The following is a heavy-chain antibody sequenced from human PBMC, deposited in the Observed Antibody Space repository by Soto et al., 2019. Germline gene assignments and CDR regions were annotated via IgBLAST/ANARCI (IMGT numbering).Heavy chain of an antibody. V-gene: IGHV1-8*01. D-gene: IGHD3-10*01. CDR1: GYTFTSYD. Sequence: ASVKVSCKASGYTFTSYDINWVRQATGQGLEWMGWMNPNSGNTGYAQKFQGRVTMTRNTSISTAYMELSSLRSEDTAVYYCARFGVTHDAFDIWGQGTMVTLSS. CDR3: ARFGVTHDAFDI. CDR2: MNPNSGNT. J-gene: IGHJ3*02.